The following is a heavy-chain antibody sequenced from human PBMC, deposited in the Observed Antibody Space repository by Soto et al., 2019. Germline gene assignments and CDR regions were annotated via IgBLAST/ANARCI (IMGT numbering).Heavy chain of an antibody. V-gene: IGHV1-69*01. D-gene: IGHD3-9*01. CDR2: IIPIFDTT. CDR1: GGTFSNYV. J-gene: IGHJ6*02. CDR3: ARGDRDWYGGYGMDV. Sequence: QVQLVQSGAEVKKPGSSVKVSCNASGGTFSNYVISWVRQAPGQGLEWMGGIIPIFDTTNYAQKFQGRVTITADESTSTAYMELSSLRSDDTAVYYCARGDRDWYGGYGMDVWGQGTTVTVSS.